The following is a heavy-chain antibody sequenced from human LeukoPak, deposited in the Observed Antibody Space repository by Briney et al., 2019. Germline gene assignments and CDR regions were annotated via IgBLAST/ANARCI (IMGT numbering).Heavy chain of an antibody. D-gene: IGHD2-2*01. Sequence: ASVKVSCKVSGYTLNKLSMHWVRQSPGKGLEWMGSFHPEDGETIYAQKFQGGVSMTEDTSTDTAYIELSSLKSEDTAVYYCAADRFCTSTTCFGNWFDPWGQGTLVTVSS. J-gene: IGHJ5*02. CDR1: GYTLNKLS. V-gene: IGHV1-24*01. CDR2: FHPEDGET. CDR3: AADRFCTSTTCFGNWFDP.